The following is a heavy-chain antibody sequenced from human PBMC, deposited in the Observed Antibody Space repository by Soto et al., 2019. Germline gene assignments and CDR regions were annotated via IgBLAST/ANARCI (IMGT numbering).Heavy chain of an antibody. J-gene: IGHJ6*02. CDR1: GGSITSSY. CDR2: IYDTGISGYTPST. CDR3: ARGEDAFFYYGLDV. V-gene: IGHV4-59*01. Sequence: KTSETLSLTCTVSGGSITSSYWSWIRRPPGKGLEWIAYIYDTGISGYTPSTSYNPSLKSRVTMSVNTSKSQFSLKLTSVTAADTAVYYCARGEDAFFYYGLDVWGQGITVTVSS.